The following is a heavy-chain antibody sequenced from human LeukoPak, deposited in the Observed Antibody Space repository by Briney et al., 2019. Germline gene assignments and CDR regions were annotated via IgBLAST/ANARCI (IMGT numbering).Heavy chain of an antibody. CDR1: GGTFSSYA. V-gene: IGHV1-69*06. J-gene: IGHJ4*02. Sequence: AASVTVSCKASGGTFSSYAISWVRQAPGQGLEWMGGIIPIFGTANYAQKFQGRVTITADKSTSTAYMELSSLRSEDTAVYYCARAVVDTAGFDYWGQGTLVTVSS. CDR2: IIPIFGTA. CDR3: ARAVVDTAGFDY. D-gene: IGHD5-18*01.